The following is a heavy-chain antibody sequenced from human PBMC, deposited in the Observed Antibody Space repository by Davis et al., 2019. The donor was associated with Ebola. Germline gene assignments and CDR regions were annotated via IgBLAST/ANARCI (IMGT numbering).Heavy chain of an antibody. D-gene: IGHD2-2*01. CDR3: ARDKGEYCSSATCGFDP. CDR1: GASIDYGGYY. J-gene: IGHJ5*02. CDR2: ILYSGSA. Sequence: PSETLSLTCTVSGASIDYGGYYWSWIRQRPGEGLEWIGYILYSGSAYYNPSLESRVTISIDRSQNQFSLKVKSVTAADTAVYYCARDKGEYCSSATCGFDPWGPGILVAVSS. V-gene: IGHV4-31*02.